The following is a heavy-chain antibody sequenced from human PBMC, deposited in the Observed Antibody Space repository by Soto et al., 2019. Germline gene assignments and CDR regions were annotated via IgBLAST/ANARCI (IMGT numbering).Heavy chain of an antibody. CDR3: GRDEVRNGVGV. CDR2: IKGDGSEK. V-gene: IGHV3-7*01. CDR1: GFTFTSYW. J-gene: IGHJ6*02. Sequence: GGSLRLSCIASGFTFTSYWMSWVRQAPGKGLEWVANIKGDGSEKRYVDSVKGRLTISRDNAKNSVYLQMNSLRVEDTALYYCGRDEVRNGVGVWGQGTTVTVSS.